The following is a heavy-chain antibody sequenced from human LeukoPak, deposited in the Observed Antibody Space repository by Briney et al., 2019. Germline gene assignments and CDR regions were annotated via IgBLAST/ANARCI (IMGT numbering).Heavy chain of an antibody. J-gene: IGHJ4*02. CDR1: GFTFSSYG. Sequence: GRSLRLSCAASGFTFSSYGMHWVRQAPGKGLEWVAGISSDGGNKFYADSVKGRFTISRDNAKNSLYLQMNSLRAEDTAFYYCARDTFDYWGQGTLVTVSS. CDR2: ISSDGGNK. CDR3: ARDTFDY. V-gene: IGHV3-30*03.